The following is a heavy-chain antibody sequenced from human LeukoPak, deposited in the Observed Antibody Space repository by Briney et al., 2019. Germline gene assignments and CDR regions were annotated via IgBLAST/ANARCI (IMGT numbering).Heavy chain of an antibody. CDR1: GGSISSYY. CDR3: ARDVHRRQQLEVRWFDP. D-gene: IGHD6-13*01. V-gene: IGHV4-4*07. Sequence: SETLSLTCTVSGGSISSYYWSWIRQPAGKGLEWIGRIYTSGSTNYNPSLKSRVTMSVDTSKNQFSLKLSSVTAADTAVYYCARDVHRRQQLEVRWFDPWGQGTLVTVSS. J-gene: IGHJ5*02. CDR2: IYTSGST.